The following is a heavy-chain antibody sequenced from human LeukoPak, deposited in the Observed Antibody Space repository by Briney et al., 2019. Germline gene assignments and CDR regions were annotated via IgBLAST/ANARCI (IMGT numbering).Heavy chain of an antibody. J-gene: IGHJ4*02. V-gene: IGHV1-18*01. CDR2: ISAYNGNT. CDR1: GYTFITHG. CDR3: ARGRLRYLDWTRAYSDY. D-gene: IGHD3-9*01. Sequence: GASVKVSCKASGYTFITHGLTWVRQAPGQGLEWMGWISAYNGNTIYAQTLQDRLTMTTDTSTSTAYMKLRSLRSDDTAVYYCARGRLRYLDWTRAYSDYWGQGTLVTVSS.